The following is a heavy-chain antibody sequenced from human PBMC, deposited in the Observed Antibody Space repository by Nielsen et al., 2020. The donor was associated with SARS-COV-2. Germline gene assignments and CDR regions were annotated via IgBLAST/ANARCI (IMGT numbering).Heavy chain of an antibody. V-gene: IGHV6-1*01. CDR3: ARARGAYGDYYYYYYTDV. CDR1: GDSVSSSSAA. Sequence: SQTLSHTCAIPGDSVSSSSAAWNWIRQSPSRGLEWLGRTYYRSKWYNDYAVSVKSRITIHPDTSKNQFSLHLNSVTPVDTAVYYCARARGAYGDYYYYYYTDVWGKGTTVTVSS. J-gene: IGHJ6*03. CDR2: TYYRSKWYN. D-gene: IGHD4-17*01.